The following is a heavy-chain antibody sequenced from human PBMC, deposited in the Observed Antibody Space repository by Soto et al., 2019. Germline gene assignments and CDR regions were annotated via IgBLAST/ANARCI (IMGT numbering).Heavy chain of an antibody. CDR2: IYYSGST. CDR3: ARVGYDFWSGYSNWFDP. Sequence: SETLSLTCTVSGGSISSGGYYWSWIRQHPGKGPEWIGYIYYSGSTYYNPSLKSRVTISVDTSKNQFSLKLSSVTAADTAVYYCARVGYDFWSGYSNWFDPWGQGTLVTVSS. CDR1: GGSISSGGYY. V-gene: IGHV4-31*03. J-gene: IGHJ5*02. D-gene: IGHD3-3*01.